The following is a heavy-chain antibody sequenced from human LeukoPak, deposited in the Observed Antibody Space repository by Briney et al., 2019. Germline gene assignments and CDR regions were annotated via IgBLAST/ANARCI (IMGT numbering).Heavy chain of an antibody. D-gene: IGHD4-17*01. CDR2: IYYSGST. CDR3: ARVRYGDPFDY. V-gene: IGHV4-30-4*07. J-gene: IGHJ4*02. Sequence: SETLSLTCAVSGGSISSGGYSWSWIRQPPGKGLEWIGYIYYSGSTYYNPSLKSRVTISVDTSKNQFSLKLSSVTAADTAVYYCARVRYGDPFDYWGQGTLVTVSS. CDR1: GGSISSGGYS.